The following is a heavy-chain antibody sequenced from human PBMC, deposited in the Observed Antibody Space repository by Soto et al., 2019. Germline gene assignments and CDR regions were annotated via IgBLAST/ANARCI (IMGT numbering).Heavy chain of an antibody. CDR2: ISYDGSNK. CDR1: GFTFSSYG. V-gene: IGHV3-30*18. CDR3: AKDLSDSGSYYYYYYGMDV. J-gene: IGHJ6*02. D-gene: IGHD1-26*01. Sequence: VGSLRLSCAASGFTFSSYGMHWVRQAPGKGLEWVAVISYDGSNKYYADSVKCRFTISRDNSKNTLYLQMNSLRAEDTAVYYCAKDLSDSGSYYYYYYGMDVWGQGTTVTVSS.